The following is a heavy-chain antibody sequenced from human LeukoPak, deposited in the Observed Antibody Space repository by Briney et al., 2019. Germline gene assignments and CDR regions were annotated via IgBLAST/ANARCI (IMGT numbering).Heavy chain of an antibody. Sequence: GRSLRLSCAASGFTFITYGMHWVRQAPGKGLEWVALIWYDGSYKYYADSVKGRFAISRDNSKNTLYLQMNSLRAEDTAVYYCAREYYDSSDYPRQHYFDYWGQGTLVTVSS. D-gene: IGHD3-22*01. V-gene: IGHV3-33*01. J-gene: IGHJ4*02. CDR3: AREYYDSSDYPRQHYFDY. CDR1: GFTFITYG. CDR2: IWYDGSYK.